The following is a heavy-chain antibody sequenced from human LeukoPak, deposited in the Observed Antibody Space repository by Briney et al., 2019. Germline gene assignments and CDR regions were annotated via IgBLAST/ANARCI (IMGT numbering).Heavy chain of an antibody. J-gene: IGHJ4*02. Sequence: SVKVSCKASGGSFSSSTINWVRQAPGQGLEWTGEIVPKYYTTNYAQKVQGRVTISADSSTSTAYMELSSLTSEDTAVYYCARDYTIKAPYFDYWGQGTLVTVSS. CDR2: IVPKYYTT. CDR3: ARDYTIKAPYFDY. D-gene: IGHD5-24*01. V-gene: IGHV1-69*01. CDR1: GGSFSSST.